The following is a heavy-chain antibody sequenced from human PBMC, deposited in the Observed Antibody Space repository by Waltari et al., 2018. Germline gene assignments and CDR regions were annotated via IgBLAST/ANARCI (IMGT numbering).Heavy chain of an antibody. J-gene: IGHJ3*01. CDR3: ARAGLLGAFDV. CDR2: INNDGSST. V-gene: IGHV3-74*03. D-gene: IGHD2-15*01. Sequence: EVQLVESGGGLVQPGGSLRLSCAASGVTISRSGIHWVRQSQGKGLMWVSRINNDGSSTVYADSVKGRFTISRDDAKNTVSLQMNNLSAEDTALYYCARAGLLGAFDVWGQGTMVTVSS. CDR1: GVTISRSG.